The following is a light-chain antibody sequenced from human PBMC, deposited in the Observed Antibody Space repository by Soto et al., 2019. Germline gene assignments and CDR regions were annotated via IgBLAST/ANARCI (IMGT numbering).Light chain of an antibody. V-gene: IGLV2-14*01. Sequence: QSALTQPASVSGSPGQSITISCTGTSSDVGYYNYVSWYQQHPGKAPKVLIYEVRNRPSGASSSFSGSKSGNTAFLTISGLQPEDAADYYCSSYTRSSSVLFGGGTKLTFL. CDR3: SSYTRSSSVL. CDR1: SSDVGYYNY. CDR2: EVR. J-gene: IGLJ2*01.